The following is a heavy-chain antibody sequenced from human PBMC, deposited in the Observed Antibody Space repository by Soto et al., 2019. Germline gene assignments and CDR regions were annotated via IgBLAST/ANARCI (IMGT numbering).Heavy chain of an antibody. J-gene: IGHJ4*02. CDR2: LYYTGST. V-gene: IGHV4-31*03. Sequence: QVQLQESGPGLVKPSQTLSLTCTVSGGSISSGGYYWSWIRQHPGKGLEWIGYLYYTGSTYYNPSLKSRVTMSVDTSKNYFSLDLSSVTAADTAVYYCASGIMEWLVDYWGQGTLVTVSS. CDR3: ASGIMEWLVDY. CDR1: GGSISSGGYY. D-gene: IGHD6-19*01.